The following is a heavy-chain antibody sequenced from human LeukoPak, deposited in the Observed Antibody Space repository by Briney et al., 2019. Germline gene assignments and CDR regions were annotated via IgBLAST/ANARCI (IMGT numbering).Heavy chain of an antibody. CDR1: GFTFSSYS. CDR2: ITASGTAM. J-gene: IGHJ4*02. V-gene: IGHV3-48*02. D-gene: IGHD1-26*01. CDR3: ASSGSYKFDY. Sequence: PGGSLSLSCAASGFTFSSYSMNGVRQAPGKGLEWVSHITASGTAMFYADSVKGCFTISRDNAKNSLYLQMNSLRDEDTAVYYWASSGSYKFDYWGQGTLVTVSS.